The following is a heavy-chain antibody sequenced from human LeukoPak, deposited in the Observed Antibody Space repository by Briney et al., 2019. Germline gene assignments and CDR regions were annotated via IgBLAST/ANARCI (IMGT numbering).Heavy chain of an antibody. CDR3: ARVSSGWYGVWFDP. J-gene: IGHJ5*02. CDR1: GYTFTSYD. CDR2: MNPNSGNT. Sequence: ASVKVSRKASGYTFTSYDINWVRQATGQGLEWMGWMNPNSGNTGYAQKFQGRVTITRNTSISTAYMELSSLRSEDTAVYYCARVSSGWYGVWFDPWGQGTLVTVSS. V-gene: IGHV1-8*03. D-gene: IGHD6-19*01.